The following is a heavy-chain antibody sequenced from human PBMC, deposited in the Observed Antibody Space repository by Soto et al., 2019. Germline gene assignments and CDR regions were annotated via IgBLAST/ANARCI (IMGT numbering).Heavy chain of an antibody. CDR3: ARGYCSSTSCYFRWFDP. D-gene: IGHD2-2*01. V-gene: IGHV1-18*01. CDR1: GYTFTSYG. CDR2: ISAYNGNT. Sequence: GASVKVSCKASGYTFTSYGISWVRQAPGQGPEWMGWISAYNGNTNYAQKLQGRVTMTTDTSTSTAYMELRSLRSDDTAVYYCARGYCSSTSCYFRWFDPWGQGTLVTVSS. J-gene: IGHJ5*02.